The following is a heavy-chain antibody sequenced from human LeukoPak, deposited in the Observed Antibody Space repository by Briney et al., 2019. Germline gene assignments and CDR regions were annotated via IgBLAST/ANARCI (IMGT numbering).Heavy chain of an antibody. CDR3: ARQQEVSGYFDY. V-gene: IGHV1-2*02. J-gene: IGHJ4*02. CDR2: INPNSGGT. CDR1: GYTFTGYY. D-gene: IGHD3-16*02. Sequence: GASVKVSCKASGYTFTGYYIHWVRQAPGQGLEWMAWINPNSGGTNYTQNFQGRVSMTRDTSISTAYMELSRLRSDDTAVYYCARQQEVSGYFDYWGQGTLVTVSS.